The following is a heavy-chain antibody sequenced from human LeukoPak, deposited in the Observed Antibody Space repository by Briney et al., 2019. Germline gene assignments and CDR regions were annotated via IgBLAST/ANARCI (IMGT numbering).Heavy chain of an antibody. CDR2: INHSGST. CDR1: GGSFSGYY. Sequence: SETLSLTCAVYGGSFSGYYWSWIRQPPGKGLDWIGEINHSGSTNYNPSLKSRVTISVDTSKNQFSLKLSSVTAADTAVYYCARGGGSIVATIGSAFDIWGQGTMVTVSS. CDR3: ARGGGSIVATIGSAFDI. D-gene: IGHD5-12*01. V-gene: IGHV4-34*01. J-gene: IGHJ3*02.